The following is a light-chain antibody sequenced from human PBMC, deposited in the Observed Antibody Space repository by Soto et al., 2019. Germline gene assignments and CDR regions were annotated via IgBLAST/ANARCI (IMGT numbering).Light chain of an antibody. CDR1: QSVRSNF. CDR2: AAS. Sequence: EIVLTQSPATLSLSPGQRATLSCRASQSVRSNFLSWYQQKPGQAPRLLIYAASARATGFPARFSGSGSGTDFTLTISSLQPEDVAVDYGQQDYNVPLTFGGGTKVEIK. J-gene: IGKJ4*01. V-gene: IGKV3D-7*01. CDR3: QQDYNVPLT.